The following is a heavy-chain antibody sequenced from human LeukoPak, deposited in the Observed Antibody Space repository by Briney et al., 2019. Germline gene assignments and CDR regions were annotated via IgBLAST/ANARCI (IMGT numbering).Heavy chain of an antibody. CDR2: ISSNGGST. CDR3: ARVTSLLVLDY. D-gene: IGHD1-1*01. V-gene: IGHV3-64*01. J-gene: IGHJ4*02. Sequence: GGSLRLSCAVSGITLSNYGMNWVRQAPGKGLEYVSAISSNGGSTYYANSVKGRFTISRENSKNTLYLQMGSLRAEDMAVYYCARVTSLLVLDYWGQGTLVTVSS. CDR1: GITLSNYG.